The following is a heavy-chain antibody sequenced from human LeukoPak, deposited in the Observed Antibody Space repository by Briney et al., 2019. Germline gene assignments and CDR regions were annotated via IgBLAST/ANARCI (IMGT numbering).Heavy chain of an antibody. V-gene: IGHV1-2*02. J-gene: IGHJ3*02. CDR3: ARVRAYDSSGKSAFDI. Sequence: ASVKVSCKASGYTFTGYYMHWVRQAPGQGLEWMGWINPNSGGTNYAQKFQGRVTMTRDTSINTAYMELSRLRSDDTAVYYCARVRAYDSSGKSAFDIWGQGTMVTVSS. CDR1: GYTFTGYY. D-gene: IGHD3-22*01. CDR2: INPNSGGT.